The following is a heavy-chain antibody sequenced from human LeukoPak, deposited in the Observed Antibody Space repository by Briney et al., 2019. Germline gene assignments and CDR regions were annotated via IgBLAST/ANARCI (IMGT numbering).Heavy chain of an antibody. CDR1: GYTFTSYG. J-gene: IGHJ6*04. CDR2: ISAYNGNT. D-gene: IGHD6-13*01. V-gene: IGHV1-18*04. Sequence: ASVKVSCKASGYTFTSYGISWVRQAPGQGLEWMGWISAYNGNTNYAQKLQGRVTMTTDTSTSTAYMELRSLRSDDTAVYYCARDGAQQLDYYYCYYGMDVWGKGTTVTVSS. CDR3: ARDGAQQLDYYYCYYGMDV.